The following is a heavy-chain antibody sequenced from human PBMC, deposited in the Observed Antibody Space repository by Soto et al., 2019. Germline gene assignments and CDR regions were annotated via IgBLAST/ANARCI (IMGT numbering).Heavy chain of an antibody. D-gene: IGHD2-2*01. J-gene: IGHJ4*02. CDR3: ARGSNIVVVPAALDY. V-gene: IGHV3-11*01. Sequence: WGSLRLSCAASGFTFSDYYMSWIRQAPGKGLEWVSYISSSGSTIYYADSVKGRFTISRDNAKNSLYLQMNSLRAEDTAVYYCARGSNIVVVPAALDYWGQGTLVTVSS. CDR1: GFTFSDYY. CDR2: ISSSGSTI.